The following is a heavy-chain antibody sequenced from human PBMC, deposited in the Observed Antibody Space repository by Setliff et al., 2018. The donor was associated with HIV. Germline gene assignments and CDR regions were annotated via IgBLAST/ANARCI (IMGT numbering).Heavy chain of an antibody. CDR3: ARVFPPTRGAPFGIPPGAFDI. V-gene: IGHV4-4*07. CDR1: GGSISNYY. Sequence: SETLSLTCTVSGGSISNYYWSWIRQTASKGLEWIGRIYTSGSIIYNPSLRSRVTMSVDTSKNQFSLKLSSVTAADTAVYYCARVFPPTRGAPFGIPPGAFDIWGQGTMVTVSS. CDR2: IYTSGSI. D-gene: IGHD2-21*01. J-gene: IGHJ3*02.